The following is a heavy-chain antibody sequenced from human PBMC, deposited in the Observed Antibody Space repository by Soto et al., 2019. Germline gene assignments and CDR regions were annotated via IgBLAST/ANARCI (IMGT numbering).Heavy chain of an antibody. V-gene: IGHV4-39*01. J-gene: IGHJ4*02. CDR3: ARHLRYPRLGRYYFDY. CDR2: IYYSGST. Sequence: PSETLSLTCTVSGGSISSSSYYWGWIRQPPGKGLEWIGSIYYSGSTYYNPSLKSRVTISVDTSKNQFSLKLSSVTAADTAVYYCARHLRYPRLGRYYFDYWGQGTLVTVSS. D-gene: IGHD5-12*01. CDR1: GGSISSSSYY.